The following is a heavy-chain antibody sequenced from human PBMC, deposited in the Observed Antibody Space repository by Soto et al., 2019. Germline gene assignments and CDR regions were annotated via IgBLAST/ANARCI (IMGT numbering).Heavy chain of an antibody. Sequence: GGSLRLSCAASGFTFSSYGMHWVRQAPGKGLEWVAVISYDGSNKYYADSVKGRFTISRDNSKNTLYLQMNSLRAEDTAVYYCARAAVYSSSSRHYYYGMDVWGQGTTVTVSS. CDR3: ARAAVYSSSSRHYYYGMDV. CDR2: ISYDGSNK. J-gene: IGHJ6*02. V-gene: IGHV3-30*03. D-gene: IGHD6-6*01. CDR1: GFTFSSYG.